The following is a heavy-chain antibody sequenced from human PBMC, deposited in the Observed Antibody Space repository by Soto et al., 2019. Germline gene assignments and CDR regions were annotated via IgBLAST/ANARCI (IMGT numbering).Heavy chain of an antibody. CDR2: ISYRGSA. CDR3: ARRMQNYYTMGV. J-gene: IGHJ6*02. D-gene: IGHD2-15*01. V-gene: IGHV4-31*03. CDR1: GGSISSGGYY. Sequence: SETLSLTCTVSGGSISSGGYYWSWIRQHPGKGLEWIGYISYRGSAYYSPSLKSRVTISVDTSKNRFSLKVNSVTAADTAVYYCARRMQNYYTMGVWGQGTTVTVSS.